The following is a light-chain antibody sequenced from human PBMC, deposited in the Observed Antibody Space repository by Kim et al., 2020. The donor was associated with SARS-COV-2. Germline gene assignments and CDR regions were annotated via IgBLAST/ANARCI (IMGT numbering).Light chain of an antibody. CDR3: LQHNSYPHT. Sequence: DIQMTQSPSSLSASVGDRVSITCRASQGIRNDLAWYQQKPGKAPKRLIYAASSLHTGVPSRFSGSGSGTEFTLTISSLQPEDFAIYFCLQHNSYPHTFGQGTKLEI. V-gene: IGKV1-17*01. J-gene: IGKJ2*01. CDR2: AAS. CDR1: QGIRND.